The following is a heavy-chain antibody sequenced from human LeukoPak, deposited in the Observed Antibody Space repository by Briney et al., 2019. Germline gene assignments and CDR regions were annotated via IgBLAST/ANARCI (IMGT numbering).Heavy chain of an antibody. J-gene: IGHJ4*02. D-gene: IGHD6-6*01. Sequence: ASVKVSCKASGYTFTSYYMHWVRQAPGQGLEWMGIINPSGGSTSYAQKFQGRVIMTRDTSTSTVYMELSSLRSEDTAVYYCARGGVAARLTHGPFDYWGQGTLVTVSS. CDR2: INPSGGST. CDR1: GYTFTSYY. CDR3: ARGGVAARLTHGPFDY. V-gene: IGHV1-46*01.